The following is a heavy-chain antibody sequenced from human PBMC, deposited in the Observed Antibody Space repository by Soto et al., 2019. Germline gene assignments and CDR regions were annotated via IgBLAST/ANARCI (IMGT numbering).Heavy chain of an antibody. J-gene: IGHJ4*01. D-gene: IGHD3-10*01. CDR1: GFTFSRYR. V-gene: IGHV3-7*01. CDR3: ARGFASPGGYYLDY. CDR2: IRQDGLEK. Sequence: PGGSLRLSCEVSGFTFSRYRMTWVRQAPGKGLEWVANIRQDGLEKHYEDSVKGRFTISRDNAKNSLYLEMSSLRVEDTAVYYCARGFASPGGYYLDYWGLGTPVTVSS.